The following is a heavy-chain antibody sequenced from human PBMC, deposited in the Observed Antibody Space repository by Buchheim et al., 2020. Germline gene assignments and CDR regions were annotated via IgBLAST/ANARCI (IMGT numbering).Heavy chain of an antibody. V-gene: IGHV4-34*01. CDR1: GGSFSGYY. J-gene: IGHJ6*02. Sequence: QVQLQQWGAGLLKPSETLSLTCAVYGGSFSGYYWSWIRQPPGKGLEWIGEINHSGSTNYNPSLKSRVTISVDTSKNQFSLKVSSVTAADTAVYYCARGDSRVLGGMDVWGQGTT. CDR3: ARGDSRVLGGMDV. CDR2: INHSGST. D-gene: IGHD2/OR15-2a*01.